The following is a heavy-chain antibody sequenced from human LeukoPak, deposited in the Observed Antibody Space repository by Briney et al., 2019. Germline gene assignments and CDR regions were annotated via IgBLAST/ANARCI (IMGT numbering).Heavy chain of an antibody. Sequence: GGSLRLSCAASGFTFSDYYMSWIRQAPGKGLEWVSYISSSGSLIFYADSVKGRFTVSRDNAKNSLFLQMNSLKTEDTAVYYCARVSPIRSSWYFDLWGRGTLVTVSS. CDR1: GFTFSDYY. CDR3: ARVSPIRSSWYFDL. D-gene: IGHD3-10*01. CDR2: ISSSGSLI. J-gene: IGHJ2*01. V-gene: IGHV3-11*01.